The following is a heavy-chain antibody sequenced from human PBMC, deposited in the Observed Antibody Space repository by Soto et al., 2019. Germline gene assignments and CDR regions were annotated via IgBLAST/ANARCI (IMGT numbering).Heavy chain of an antibody. CDR1: GYTLTELS. CDR3: ATFPRGYSYGEPFYYFDY. Sequence: ASVKVSCKVSGYTLTELSMHWVRQAPGKGLEWMGGFDPEDGETIYAQKFQGRVTMTEDTSTDTAYMELSSLRSEDTAGYYCATFPRGYSYGEPFYYFDYWGQGTLVTVSS. CDR2: FDPEDGET. J-gene: IGHJ4*02. V-gene: IGHV1-24*01. D-gene: IGHD5-18*01.